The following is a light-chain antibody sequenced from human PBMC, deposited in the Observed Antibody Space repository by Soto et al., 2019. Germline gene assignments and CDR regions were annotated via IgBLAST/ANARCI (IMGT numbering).Light chain of an antibody. J-gene: IGLJ3*02. Sequence: QSALTQPPSVSGSPGQSVTISCTGTSSDVGSYNRVSWYQQPPGTAPKLIIYEVSNRPSGVPDRFFGSKSGNTASLTTSGLQADDEADYYCSSFTSSNTWVFGGGTKLTVL. CDR3: SSFTSSNTWV. CDR2: EVS. CDR1: SSDVGSYNR. V-gene: IGLV2-18*03.